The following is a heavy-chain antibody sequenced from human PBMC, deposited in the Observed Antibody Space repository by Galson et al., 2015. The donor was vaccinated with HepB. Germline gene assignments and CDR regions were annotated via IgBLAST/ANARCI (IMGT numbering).Heavy chain of an antibody. Sequence: SVKVSCKASGGTFNTFTINWVRQAPGQGLEWMGRIIPVLGMAHSAQIFQGRVTITADKSTSTAFLELSSLRSEDTAVYYCATSVGVAVKGAHGMDVWGQGTTVTVSS. V-gene: IGHV1-69*02. CDR2: IIPVLGMA. CDR3: ATSVGVAVKGAHGMDV. D-gene: IGHD2-15*01. J-gene: IGHJ6*02. CDR1: GGTFNTFT.